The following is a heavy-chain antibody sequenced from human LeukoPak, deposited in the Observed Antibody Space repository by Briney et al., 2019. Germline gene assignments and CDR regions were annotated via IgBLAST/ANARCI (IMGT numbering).Heavy chain of an antibody. CDR2: FDAEDGET. V-gene: IGHV1-24*01. CDR1: GYTLTELS. Sequence: GASVKVSCKVSGYTLTELSMHWVRQAPGKGLERMGGFDAEDGETIYAQKFQGRVTMTEDTSTDTAYMELSSLTSEDTAVYYCATDGNYYDSSGYYKRWGQGTLITVSS. D-gene: IGHD3-22*01. J-gene: IGHJ4*02. CDR3: ATDGNYYDSSGYYKR.